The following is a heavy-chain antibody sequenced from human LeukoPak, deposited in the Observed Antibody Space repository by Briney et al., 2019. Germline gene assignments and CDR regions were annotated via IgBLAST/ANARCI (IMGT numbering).Heavy chain of an antibody. V-gene: IGHV3-33*01. CDR2: IWYDGSNK. CDR1: GFTFSSYG. CDR3: ARNPGYSRGWSLWYYFDY. Sequence: GGSLRLSCAASGFTFSSYGMHWVRQAPGKGLEWVAVIWYDGSNKYYADSVKGRFTISRDNSKDTLYLQMNSLRAEDTAVYYCARNPGYSRGWSLWYYFDYWGQGTLVTVSS. D-gene: IGHD6-19*01. J-gene: IGHJ4*02.